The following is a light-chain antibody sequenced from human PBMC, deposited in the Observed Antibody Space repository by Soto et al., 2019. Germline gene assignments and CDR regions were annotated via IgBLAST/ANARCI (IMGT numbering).Light chain of an antibody. CDR1: QSVSSSY. J-gene: IGKJ5*01. CDR2: GAS. CDR3: QQYGSSPPIT. V-gene: IGKV3-20*01. Sequence: EIVLTQSPGTLSLSPGERATLSCRASQSVSSSYLAWYQQKPGQALRLLIYGASSRATGILDRFSGSGSVTDFTLTISRLEPEDFAVYYCQQYGSSPPITFGQGTRLEIK.